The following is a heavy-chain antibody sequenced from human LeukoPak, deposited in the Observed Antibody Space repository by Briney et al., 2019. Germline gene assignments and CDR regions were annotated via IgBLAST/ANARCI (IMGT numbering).Heavy chain of an antibody. D-gene: IGHD6-19*01. CDR1: GYTFTSYG. V-gene: IGHV1-18*01. CDR2: ISAYNGNT. J-gene: IGHJ5*02. Sequence: GASVKVSCKASGYTFTSYGISWVRQAPGQGLEWMGWISAYNGNTNYAQKLQGRVTMTTDTSTSTAYMELRSLRSDDTAVYYCATDYLSDSSGWYGGNWFDPWGQGTLVTVSS. CDR3: ATDYLSDSSGWYGGNWFDP.